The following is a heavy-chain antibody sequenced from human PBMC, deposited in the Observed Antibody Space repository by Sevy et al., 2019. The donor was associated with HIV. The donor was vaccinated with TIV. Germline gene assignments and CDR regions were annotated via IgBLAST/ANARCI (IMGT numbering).Heavy chain of an antibody. V-gene: IGHV1-2*02. CDR2: INPNSGGT. CDR3: ARGIAAAGYYFDY. J-gene: IGHJ4*02. D-gene: IGHD6-13*01. CDR1: GYTFTGYY. Sequence: ASVKVSCKASGYTFTGYYMHWVRQAPGQGLEWMGWINPNSGGTNYAQKFQGRVTMTRDTSISTAYMELSRLRSDDTAVYYCARGIAAAGYYFDYWGQGTLVTVSS.